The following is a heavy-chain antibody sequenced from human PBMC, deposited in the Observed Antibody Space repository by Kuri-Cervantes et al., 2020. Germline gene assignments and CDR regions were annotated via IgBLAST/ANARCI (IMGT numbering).Heavy chain of an antibody. CDR2: MSGDGKNK. CDR3: ARSKLLWFGTFDY. D-gene: IGHD3-10*01. CDR1: GAAFSNSG. V-gene: IGHV3-30*14. J-gene: IGHJ4*02. Sequence: GESLKISCVASGAAFSNSGMHWVRQAPGKGLEWVAFMSGDGKNKYHAGSVKGRFTISRDNSKNTLYLQMNSLRAEDTAVYYCARSKLLWFGTFDYWGQGTLVTVSS.